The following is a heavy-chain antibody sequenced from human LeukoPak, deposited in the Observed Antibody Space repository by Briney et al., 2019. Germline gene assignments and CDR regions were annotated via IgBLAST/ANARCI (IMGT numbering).Heavy chain of an antibody. J-gene: IGHJ4*02. CDR3: AKFSGGGGYGKYDH. V-gene: IGHV3-23*01. Sequence: PGGSLRLSCAASGFIFSSYGMSWVGQAPGKGLEWVSVINDSGGSTYYADSVKGRFTISRDNAKNTLFLQMNSLRAEDTSVYYCAKFSGGGGYGKYDHWGQGPLVTVSS. D-gene: IGHD2-15*01. CDR2: INDSGGST. CDR1: GFIFSSYG.